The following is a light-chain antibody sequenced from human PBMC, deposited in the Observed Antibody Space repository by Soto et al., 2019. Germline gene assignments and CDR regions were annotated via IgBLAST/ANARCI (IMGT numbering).Light chain of an antibody. CDR1: SSDFDDYRF. V-gene: IGLV2-14*01. J-gene: IGLJ3*02. CDR2: EVS. Sequence: QSVLTQPASVSGSPGQSITISCTGTSSDFDDYRFVSWYQQYSGKAPQLMIYEVSNRPSGVSNRFSGSKSGNTASLTISGLQAEDEADYYCSSYTISSTVVFGGGTKVTVL. CDR3: SSYTISSTVV.